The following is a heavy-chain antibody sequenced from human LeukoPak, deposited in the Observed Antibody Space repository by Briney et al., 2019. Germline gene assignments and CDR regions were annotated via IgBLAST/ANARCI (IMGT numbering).Heavy chain of an antibody. V-gene: IGHV3-30*02. CDR1: GFTFSSYG. CDR3: AKDDSLLWFGELLHYYYYGMDV. J-gene: IGHJ6*02. CDR2: IRYDGSNK. D-gene: IGHD3-10*01. Sequence: GGSLRLSCAASGFTFSSYGMHWVRQAPGKGLEWVAFIRYDGSNKYYADSVKGRFTISGDNSKNTLYLQMNSLRAEDTAVYYCAKDDSLLWFGELLHYYYYGMDVWGQGTTVTVSS.